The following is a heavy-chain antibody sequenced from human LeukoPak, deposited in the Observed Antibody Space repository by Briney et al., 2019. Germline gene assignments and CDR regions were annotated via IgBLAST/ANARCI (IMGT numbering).Heavy chain of an antibody. D-gene: IGHD6-19*01. J-gene: IGHJ6*02. V-gene: IGHV1-8*01. CDR3: ARWYSSGWYSSYYGMDV. CDR2: MNPNSGNT. Sequence: ASVKVSCKASGYTFTSYDINWVRQATGQGLEWMGWMNPNSGNTGYAQKFQGRVTMTRNTSISTAYMELSSLRSEDTAVYYCARWYSSGWYSSYYGMDVWGQGTTVTVSS. CDR1: GYTFTSYD.